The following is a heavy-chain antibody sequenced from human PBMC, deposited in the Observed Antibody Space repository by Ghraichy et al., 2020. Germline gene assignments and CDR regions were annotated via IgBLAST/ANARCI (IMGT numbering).Heavy chain of an antibody. V-gene: IGHV1-18*01. D-gene: IGHD6-19*01. CDR2: ITPYNGNT. Sequence: ASVKVSCKASGYTFTSYGISWVRQAPGQGLEWMGWITPYNGNTNYAQKLQGRVTMTTDTSTSTASMELRSLRSDDTAVYYCARSLIAVAGGGYFQYWGQGTLVTVSS. J-gene: IGHJ1*01. CDR1: GYTFTSYG. CDR3: ARSLIAVAGGGYFQY.